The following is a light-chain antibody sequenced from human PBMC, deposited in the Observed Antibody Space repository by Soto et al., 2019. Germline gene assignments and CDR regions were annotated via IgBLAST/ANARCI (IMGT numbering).Light chain of an antibody. V-gene: IGKV1-5*03. J-gene: IGKJ1*01. Sequence: DIQMTQSPSTLSASVGDRVTITCRASQSISSWLAWYQQKPGKAPKLLIYKASSLESGDPSRFSRSGSGTEVTLTISSLQPADFATYYCQQYNSLWTFGQGTKVEIK. CDR1: QSISSW. CDR3: QQYNSLWT. CDR2: KAS.